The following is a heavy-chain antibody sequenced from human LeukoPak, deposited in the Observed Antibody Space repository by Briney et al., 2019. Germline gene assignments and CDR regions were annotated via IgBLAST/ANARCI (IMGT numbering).Heavy chain of an antibody. D-gene: IGHD1-26*01. V-gene: IGHV4-39*07. CDR1: GDITHY. Sequence: SETLSLTCTVSGDITHYWGWIRQPPGKGLECIWSIYFSGSAYHNPSLRSRVTISLDTSKKQLSLKLNSVTAADTAVYYCARDRGWGYYTYIDYWGQGTLVTVSS. CDR2: IYFSGSA. J-gene: IGHJ4*02. CDR3: ARDRGWGYYTYIDY.